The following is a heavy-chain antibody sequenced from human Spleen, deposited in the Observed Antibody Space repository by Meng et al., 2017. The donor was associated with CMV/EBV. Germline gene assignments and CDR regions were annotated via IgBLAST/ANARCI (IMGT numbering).Heavy chain of an antibody. CDR1: GFIVSSNY. CDR3: ATDRGYFQH. V-gene: IGHV3-53*01. CDR2: IYSTGST. Sequence: GESLKISCAVSGFIVSSNYMSWVRQAPGKGLESVSVIYSTGSTYYADSVKGRFTMSRDNSKNTLNLQMNSLRAEDTAVYYCATDRGYFQHWGQGTLVTVSS. J-gene: IGHJ1*01.